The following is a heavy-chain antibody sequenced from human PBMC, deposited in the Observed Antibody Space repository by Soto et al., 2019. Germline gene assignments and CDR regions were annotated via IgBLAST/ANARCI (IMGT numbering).Heavy chain of an antibody. V-gene: IGHV4-39*01. CDR3: ASLKLGYSTFDP. J-gene: IGHJ5*02. Sequence: SETLSLTCTVSGGSISSSSYYWGWIRQPPGKGLEWIGSIFYSGSTYYNPSLKSRVTISVDTSKNQFSLKLSSVTAADTAVYYCASLKLGYSTFDPWGQGTLVTVSS. D-gene: IGHD5-18*01. CDR2: IFYSGST. CDR1: GGSISSSSYY.